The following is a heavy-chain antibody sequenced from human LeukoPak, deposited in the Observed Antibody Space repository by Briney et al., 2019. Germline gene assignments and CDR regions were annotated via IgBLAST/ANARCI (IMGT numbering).Heavy chain of an antibody. D-gene: IGHD6-19*01. J-gene: IGHJ6*03. CDR3: ARVVGSSGWFRGNYYMDV. CDR2: INPNSGGT. CDR1: GYTFTGYY. V-gene: IGHV1-2*02. Sequence: ASVKVSCKASGYTFTGYYMHWVRQAPGQGLEWMGWINPNSGGTNYAQKFQGRVTMTRDTSISTAYMELSRLRSDDTAVYYCARVVGSSGWFRGNYYMDVWGKGTTVTASS.